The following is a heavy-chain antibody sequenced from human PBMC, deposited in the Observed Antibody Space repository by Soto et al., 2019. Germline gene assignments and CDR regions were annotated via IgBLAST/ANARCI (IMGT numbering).Heavy chain of an antibody. V-gene: IGHV4-4*02. D-gene: IGHD3-10*01. CDR1: GGSISSSNW. J-gene: IGHJ6*02. CDR2: IYHSGST. CDR3: ARDTRVFRASKIYGMDV. Sequence: SETLSLTCAVSGGSISSSNWWSWVRQPPGKGLEWIGEIYHSGSTNYNPPLKSRVTISVDKSKNQFSLKLSSVTAADTAVYYCARDTRVFRASKIYGMDVWGQGTTVTVSS.